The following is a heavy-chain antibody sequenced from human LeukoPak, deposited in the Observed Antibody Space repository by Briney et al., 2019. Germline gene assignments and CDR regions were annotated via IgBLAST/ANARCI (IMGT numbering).Heavy chain of an antibody. CDR2: IDGDATST. CDR3: ARVFWETVNTGYYSDF. CDR1: EFTFGDYW. J-gene: IGHJ4*02. D-gene: IGHD3-22*01. Sequence: PGGSLRLSCAASEFTFGDYWMHWVRQAPGKGLVWLSRIDGDATSTSYTDSVKGRFTISRDNVKNTLYLQMNSLRAEDTAVYYCARVFWETVNTGYYSDFWGPGTLVTVSS. V-gene: IGHV3-74*01.